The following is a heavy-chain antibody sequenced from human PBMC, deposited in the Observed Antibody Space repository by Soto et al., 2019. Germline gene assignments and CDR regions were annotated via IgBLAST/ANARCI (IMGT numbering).Heavy chain of an antibody. Sequence: PGGSLRLSCAASGFTFSSYAMHWVRQAPGKGQEYVSAISSNGGSTYYANSVKGRFTISRDNSKNTLYLQMGSLRAEDMAVYYCARAPSLTTVTTMGYYYYYMDVWGKGTTVTVSS. CDR3: ARAPSLTTVTTMGYYYYYMDV. CDR2: ISSNGGST. J-gene: IGHJ6*03. V-gene: IGHV3-64*01. D-gene: IGHD4-4*01. CDR1: GFTFSSYA.